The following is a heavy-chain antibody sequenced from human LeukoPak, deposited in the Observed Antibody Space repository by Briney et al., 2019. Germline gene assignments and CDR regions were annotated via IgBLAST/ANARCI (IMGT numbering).Heavy chain of an antibody. CDR2: IRGGGGVT. CDR1: GFIFSNYA. CDR3: ARDKVVGATYFAY. Sequence: GGSLRLSCAASGFIFSNYAMNWVRQAPGKGLEWVSVIRGGGGVTFYADSVKDRFTISRDNSKNTLYLQMNSLRAEDTAVYYCARDKVVGATYFAYWGQGILVTVSS. V-gene: IGHV3-23*01. J-gene: IGHJ4*02. D-gene: IGHD1-26*01.